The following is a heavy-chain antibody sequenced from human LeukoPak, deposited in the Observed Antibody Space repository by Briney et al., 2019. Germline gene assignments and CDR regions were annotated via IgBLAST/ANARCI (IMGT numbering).Heavy chain of an antibody. CDR3: AREIKSFGYYDSSGYYRGSAFDI. J-gene: IGHJ3*02. V-gene: IGHV3-48*03. D-gene: IGHD3-22*01. Sequence: GGSLRLSCAASGFIFSSYEMNWVRQAPGKGLEWVAYISRSGSNIYYAGSVKGRFTISRDNAKNSLYLQMNSLRAEDTAVYYCAREIKSFGYYDSSGYYRGSAFDIWGQGTMVTVSS. CDR1: GFIFSSYE. CDR2: ISRSGSNI.